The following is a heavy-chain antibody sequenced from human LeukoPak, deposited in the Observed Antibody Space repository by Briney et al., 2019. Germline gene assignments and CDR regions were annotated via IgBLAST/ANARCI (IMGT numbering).Heavy chain of an antibody. CDR1: GFTFSSYA. J-gene: IGHJ2*01. CDR2: ISESGGTT. Sequence: GGSLRLSCAASGFTFSSYAMSWVRQAPGKGLDWVSAISESGGTTYYAHSVKGRFTISRDNSKNTLYLQMNSLGADDTAVYFCATVQRGLHWYFDLWGRGTLVTVSS. V-gene: IGHV3-23*01. D-gene: IGHD4-11*01. CDR3: ATVQRGLHWYFDL.